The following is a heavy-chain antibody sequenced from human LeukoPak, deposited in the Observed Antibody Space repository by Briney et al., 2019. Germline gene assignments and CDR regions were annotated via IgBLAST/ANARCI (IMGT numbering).Heavy chain of an antibody. D-gene: IGHD4-17*01. J-gene: IGHJ4*02. CDR1: GYTFPDYY. CDR3: ARDTVDY. Sequence: ASVKGSCKASGYTFPDYYMHWVRQAPGQGLEWMGWINPNSGGTNYAKKFQGRVTMTREPSISTASMELTRLTSNDTAVYYCARDTVDYWGQGTMVTVSS. V-gene: IGHV1-2*02. CDR2: INPNSGGT.